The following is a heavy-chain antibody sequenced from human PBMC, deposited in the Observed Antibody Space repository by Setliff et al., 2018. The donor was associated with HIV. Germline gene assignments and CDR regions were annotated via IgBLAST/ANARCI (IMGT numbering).Heavy chain of an antibody. CDR3: ARVPGDYGDNPIDY. CDR2: ISTFDGNT. V-gene: IGHV1-18*01. CDR1: GYNFFSYD. D-gene: IGHD4-17*01. J-gene: IGHJ4*02. Sequence: ASVKVSCKASGYNFFSYDISWVRQAPGQGLEWMGWISTFDGNTDYAQNVQDRVTMTTDTSTSTVYMELRSLRSDDTAVYYCARVPGDYGDNPIDYWGQGTLVTVSS.